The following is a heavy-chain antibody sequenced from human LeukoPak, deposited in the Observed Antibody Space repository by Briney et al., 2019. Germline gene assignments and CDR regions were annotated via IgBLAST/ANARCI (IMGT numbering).Heavy chain of an antibody. D-gene: IGHD6-13*01. V-gene: IGHV1-46*01. Sequence: ASVKVSCKASGYTFTSYYMHWVRQAPGQGLEWMGIINPSGGSTSYAQKFQGRVTMTRDTSTSTVYMELCSLRSEDTAVYYCARDPVEQQLVHDDAFDIWGQGTMVTVSS. CDR1: GYTFTSYY. J-gene: IGHJ3*02. CDR3: ARDPVEQQLVHDDAFDI. CDR2: INPSGGST.